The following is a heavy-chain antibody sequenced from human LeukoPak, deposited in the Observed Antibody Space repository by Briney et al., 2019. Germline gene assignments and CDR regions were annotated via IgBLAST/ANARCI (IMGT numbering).Heavy chain of an antibody. V-gene: IGHV3-7*01. CDR1: GFTFSNYW. CDR2: IKEDGSEE. J-gene: IGHJ4*02. Sequence: PGGSLRLSCAASGFTFSNYWMSWVRQAPGKGLEWVANIKEDGSEEHYVGSVKGRFTISRDKAKNSLYLQMNSLRVEDAAVYYCARSTGVGGWFHWGQGTLVTVSS. D-gene: IGHD6-19*01. CDR3: ARSTGVGGWFH.